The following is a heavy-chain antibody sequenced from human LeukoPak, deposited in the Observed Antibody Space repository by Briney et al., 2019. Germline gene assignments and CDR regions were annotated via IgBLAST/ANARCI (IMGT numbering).Heavy chain of an antibody. CDR2: ISYDGSNK. D-gene: IGHD6-19*01. CDR3: ASSHSSGWYYFDY. J-gene: IGHJ4*02. V-gene: IGHV3-30-3*01. Sequence: GGSLRLSCAASGFTFSTYAMHWVRQAPGKGLEWVAVISYDGSNKYYADSVKGRFTISGDNSKNTLYLQMNSLRAEDTAVYYCASSHSSGWYYFDYWGQGTLVTVSS. CDR1: GFTFSTYA.